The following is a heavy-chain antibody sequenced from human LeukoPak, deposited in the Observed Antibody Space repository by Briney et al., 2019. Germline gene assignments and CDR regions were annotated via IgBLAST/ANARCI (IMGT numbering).Heavy chain of an antibody. Sequence: ASVKVSCKASGYTFTSYGISWVRQAPGQGLEWMGWISAYNGNTNYAQKLQGRVTMTTDTSTSTAYMELSSLRSEDTAVYYCARGVATIQGPVIYHFDYWGQGTLVTVSS. CDR1: GYTFTSYG. CDR3: ARGVATIQGPVIYHFDY. V-gene: IGHV1-18*01. J-gene: IGHJ4*02. CDR2: ISAYNGNT. D-gene: IGHD5-24*01.